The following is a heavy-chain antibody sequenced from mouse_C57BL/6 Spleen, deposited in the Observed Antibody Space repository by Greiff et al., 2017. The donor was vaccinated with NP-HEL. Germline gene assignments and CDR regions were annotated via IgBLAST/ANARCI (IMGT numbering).Heavy chain of an antibody. Sequence: VQLQQSGPELVKPGASVKISCKASGYTFTDYYMNWVKQSHGKSLEWIGDINPNNGGTSYNQKFKGKATLTVDKSSSTAYMELRSLTSEDSAVYYCARRLLRSLYYAMDYWGQGTSVTGSS. CDR2: INPNNGGT. D-gene: IGHD1-1*01. V-gene: IGHV1-26*01. J-gene: IGHJ4*01. CDR3: ARRLLRSLYYAMDY. CDR1: GYTFTDYY.